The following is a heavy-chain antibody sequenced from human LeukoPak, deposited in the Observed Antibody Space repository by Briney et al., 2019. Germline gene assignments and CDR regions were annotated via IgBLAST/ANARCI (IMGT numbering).Heavy chain of an antibody. D-gene: IGHD3-10*01. CDR1: GSRFTSYW. CDR2: IYPVDSDT. Sequence: GSLQISCKGSGSRFTSYWIGCARQMPGKGLEWIGIIYPVDSDTTYSPSCHGQLTNSAGKSTSTPLRQSSSLKASDTAMYYWARRAGYYGSGSQNWFARWGQGTLVTLSS. J-gene: IGHJ5*02. CDR3: ARRAGYYGSGSQNWFAR. V-gene: IGHV5-51*01.